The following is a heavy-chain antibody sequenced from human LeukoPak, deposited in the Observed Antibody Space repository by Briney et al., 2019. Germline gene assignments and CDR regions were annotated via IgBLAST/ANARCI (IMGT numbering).Heavy chain of an antibody. Sequence: PSETLSLTCTVSGGSISSGGYYWSWIRQHPGKGLEWIGYIYYSGSTYYNPSLKSRVTISVDTSKNQFSLKLSSVTAADTAVYYCARGARYSSSWPLPDYWGQGTLVTVSS. J-gene: IGHJ4*02. D-gene: IGHD6-13*01. V-gene: IGHV4-31*03. CDR3: ARGARYSSSWPLPDY. CDR1: GGSISSGGYY. CDR2: IYYSGST.